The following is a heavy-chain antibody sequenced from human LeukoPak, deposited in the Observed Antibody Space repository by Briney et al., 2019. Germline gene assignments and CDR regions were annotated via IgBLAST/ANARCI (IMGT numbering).Heavy chain of an antibody. CDR3: ARSRIVLADSLDP. CDR1: GASISSYY. Sequence: SETLSLTCTVSGASISSYYWSWIRQPAGKGLEWIGRIYTSGSTNYNPSLKSRVTISVDTSKNQFTLKLSSVTAADTAVYYCARSRIVLADSLDPWGQGTLVTVSS. D-gene: IGHD6-19*01. CDR2: IYTSGST. J-gene: IGHJ5*02. V-gene: IGHV4-4*07.